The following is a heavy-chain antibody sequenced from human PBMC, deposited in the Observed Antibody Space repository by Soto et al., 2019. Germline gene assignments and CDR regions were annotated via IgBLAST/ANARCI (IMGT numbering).Heavy chain of an antibody. Sequence: PGGSLRLSCAASGFTFSSYAMSWVRQAPGKGLEWVSAISGSGGSTYYADSVKGRFTISRDNSKNTLYLQMNSLRAEDTAVYYCASNSHPYYYDSSGSDPTYAFDIWGQGTMVTVSS. D-gene: IGHD3-22*01. J-gene: IGHJ3*02. V-gene: IGHV3-23*01. CDR1: GFTFSSYA. CDR3: ASNSHPYYYDSSGSDPTYAFDI. CDR2: ISGSGGST.